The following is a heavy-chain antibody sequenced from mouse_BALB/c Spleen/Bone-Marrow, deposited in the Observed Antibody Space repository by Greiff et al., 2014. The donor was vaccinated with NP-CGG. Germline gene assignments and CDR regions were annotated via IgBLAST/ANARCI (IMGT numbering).Heavy chain of an antibody. Sequence: QVHVKQSGAELVRPGASVKLSCKASGYTFTSYWMNWVKQRPEQGLEWIGRIDPYDSETHYNQKFKDKAILTVDKSSSTAYMQLSSLTSEDSAVYDCARGRDYDVFSYWGQGTLVTVSA. V-gene: IGHV1-52*01. J-gene: IGHJ3*01. CDR1: GYTFTSYW. CDR3: ARGRDYDVFSY. D-gene: IGHD2-4*01. CDR2: IDPYDSET.